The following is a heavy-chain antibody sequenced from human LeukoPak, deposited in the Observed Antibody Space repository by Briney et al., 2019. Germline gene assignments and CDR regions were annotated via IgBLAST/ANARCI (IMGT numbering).Heavy chain of an antibody. CDR3: ARDSTIFGVPDAFDI. J-gene: IGHJ3*02. CDR1: GGSISSGSYY. CDR2: IYTSGST. D-gene: IGHD3-3*01. Sequence: PSETLSLTCTVSGGSISSGSYYWSWIRQPAGKGLEWIGRIYTSGSTNYNPSLKSRVTISVDTSKNQFSLKLSSVTAADTDVYYCARDSTIFGVPDAFDIWGQGTMVTVSS. V-gene: IGHV4-61*02.